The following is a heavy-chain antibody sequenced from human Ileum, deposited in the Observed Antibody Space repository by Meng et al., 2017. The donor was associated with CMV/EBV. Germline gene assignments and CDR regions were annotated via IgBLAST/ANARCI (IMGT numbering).Heavy chain of an antibody. CDR2: VHNTGGT. Sequence: QVPVLGSRPGMVKPSDPQCLFCTASGAHLNNDNDYWAWIRQSPGKGLEWIGSVHNTGGTYHNPSLRSRVTISVDTSKHQFSLRMNSVTAADTAIYYCAKDLPRGPSDYWSQGTLVTVSS. CDR1: GAHLNNDNDY. J-gene: IGHJ4*02. D-gene: IGHD3-10*01. CDR3: AKDLPRGPSDY. V-gene: IGHV4-39*07.